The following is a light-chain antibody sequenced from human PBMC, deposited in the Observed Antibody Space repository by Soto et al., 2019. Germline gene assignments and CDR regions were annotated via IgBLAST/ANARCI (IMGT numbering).Light chain of an antibody. J-gene: IGKJ1*01. CDR2: GAS. CDR1: KILINNY. V-gene: IGKV3-20*01. CDR3: QQYGSSGT. Sequence: EIVLTHSPGTLSLSPREKGTLSCMHSKILINNYLAWYKQKPGQAPRLLIYGASNRATGIPDRSSGSGSGTDFTLTISRLEPEDFAVYYCQQYGSSGTSGQGTKV.